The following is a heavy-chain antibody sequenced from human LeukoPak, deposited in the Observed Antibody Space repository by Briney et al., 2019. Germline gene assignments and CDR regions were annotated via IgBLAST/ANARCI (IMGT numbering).Heavy chain of an antibody. CDR3: ARWLGNGFDI. V-gene: IGHV4-38-2*01. Sequence: SETLSLTCVVSGYPVSSNSYWAWIRRSPGKGLEWIGSIHHGGNTYYNPSLMSRVSMSLDTSKNQCSLNLNSVTAADTAVFYCARWLGNGFDIWGQGTMVTVSS. D-gene: IGHD6-19*01. CDR1: GYPVSSNSY. CDR2: IHHGGNT. J-gene: IGHJ3*02.